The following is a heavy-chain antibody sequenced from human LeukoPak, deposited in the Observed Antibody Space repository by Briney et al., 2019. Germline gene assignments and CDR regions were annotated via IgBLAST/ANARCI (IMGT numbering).Heavy chain of an antibody. Sequence: SQTLSLTCTVSGGSISSGGYYWSWIRQHPGTGLEWLGYIYYSGSTYYNPSLKSRVTISVDTSKNQFSLKLSSVTAADTAVYYCARERTTVTSNYWGQGTLVTVSS. J-gene: IGHJ4*02. CDR3: ARERTTVTSNY. V-gene: IGHV4-31*03. D-gene: IGHD4-17*01. CDR1: GGSISSGGYY. CDR2: IYYSGST.